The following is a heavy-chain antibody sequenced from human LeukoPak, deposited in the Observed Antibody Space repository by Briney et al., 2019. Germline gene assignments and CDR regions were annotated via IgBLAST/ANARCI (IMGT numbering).Heavy chain of an antibody. Sequence: GASVKVSCKASGYTFTSYAMHWVRQAPGQRLDWMGWITAGIGKKKYSQKFQGRATITRDTSASTAYMELSSLRSEDTAVYYCARPRGRGSGWGGWYFDLWGRGTLVTVSS. J-gene: IGHJ2*01. CDR2: ITAGIGKK. CDR1: GYTFTSYA. V-gene: IGHV1-3*01. D-gene: IGHD6-19*01. CDR3: ARPRGRGSGWGGWYFDL.